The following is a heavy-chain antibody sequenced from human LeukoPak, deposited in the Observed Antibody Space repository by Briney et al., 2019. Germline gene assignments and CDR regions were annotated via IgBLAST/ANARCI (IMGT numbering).Heavy chain of an antibody. CDR2: TSSSGSTI. CDR1: GFTFSSYE. CDR3: ARDPSIAAAQTHDAFDI. J-gene: IGHJ3*02. D-gene: IGHD6-13*01. Sequence: AGGSLRLSCAASGFTFSSYEMSWVRQAPGKGLEWVSYTSSSGSTIYYADSVKGRFTISRDNAKNSLYLQMNSLRAEDTAVYYCARDPSIAAAQTHDAFDIWGQGTMVTVSS. V-gene: IGHV3-48*03.